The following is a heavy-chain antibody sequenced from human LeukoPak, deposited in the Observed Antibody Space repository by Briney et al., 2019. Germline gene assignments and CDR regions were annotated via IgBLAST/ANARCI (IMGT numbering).Heavy chain of an antibody. CDR1: GYTFTSYG. CDR2: ISAYNGNT. J-gene: IGHJ6*02. Sequence: VASVKVSCKASGYTFTSYGISWVRQAPGQGLEWLGWISAYNGNTNYAQKLQGRVTMTTDTSTSTAYMELRSLRSDDTAVYYCARDPWQQLALYYYYGMDVWGQGTTVTVSS. D-gene: IGHD6-13*01. V-gene: IGHV1-18*01. CDR3: ARDPWQQLALYYYYGMDV.